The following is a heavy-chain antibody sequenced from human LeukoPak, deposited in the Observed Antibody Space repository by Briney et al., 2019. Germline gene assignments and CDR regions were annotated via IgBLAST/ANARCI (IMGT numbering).Heavy chain of an antibody. V-gene: IGHV1-2*02. CDR2: INPHSGDT. CDR3: VRVTMIVVADGMDV. Sequence: ASAKVSCKASGYTFPAYYLHWVRQAPGQGFEWMGWINPHSGDTNYAQKFRGRVTMTRDTSITTAYMELSRLRSDDTAVDYCVRVTMIVVADGMDVWGQGTTVTVSS. D-gene: IGHD3-22*01. J-gene: IGHJ6*02. CDR1: GYTFPAYY.